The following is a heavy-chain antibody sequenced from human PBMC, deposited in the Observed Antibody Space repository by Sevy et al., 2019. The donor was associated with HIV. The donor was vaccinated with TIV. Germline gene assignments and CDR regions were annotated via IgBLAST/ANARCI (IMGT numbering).Heavy chain of an antibody. Sequence: ASVKVSCKASGYTFSCYGISWVRQAPGQGLEWMGWIVAYNGNRKYAQNLQDRVNMTTDTSTSTAYMELRSLRSDDTAVYFCARLSTGRGKSNWFDPWGQGTLVTVSS. CDR3: ARLSTGRGKSNWFDP. CDR1: GYTFSCYG. V-gene: IGHV1-18*01. CDR2: IVAYNGNR. D-gene: IGHD3-10*01. J-gene: IGHJ5*02.